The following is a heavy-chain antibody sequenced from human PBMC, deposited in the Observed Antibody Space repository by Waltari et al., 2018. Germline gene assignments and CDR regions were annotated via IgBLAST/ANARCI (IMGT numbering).Heavy chain of an antibody. J-gene: IGHJ4*02. CDR3: AKAKLSSSWYFFYFDY. CDR1: GFTFDDYA. D-gene: IGHD6-13*01. Sequence: EVQLVESGGGLVQPGRSLRLSCVASGFTFDDYAMHWVRQAPGKGLEWVSGISWNSGSIGYADSVKGRFTISRDNSKNSLDLQMNSLRAEDTALYYCAKAKLSSSWYFFYFDYWGQGTLVTVSS. V-gene: IGHV3-9*01. CDR2: ISWNSGSI.